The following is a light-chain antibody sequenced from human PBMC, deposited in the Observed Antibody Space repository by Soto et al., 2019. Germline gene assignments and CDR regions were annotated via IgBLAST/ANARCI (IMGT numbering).Light chain of an antibody. J-gene: IGLJ2*01. CDR3: CSYAGSSTV. Sequence: QSVLTQPPSVSGSPGQSITISCTGTSSDVGSYNLVSWYQQHPGKAPKLMIYEGSKRPSGVSNRFSGSKSGNTASLTISGLQAEDEADYYCCSYAGSSTVFGGGTKLTVL. CDR1: SSDVGSYNL. V-gene: IGLV2-23*01. CDR2: EGS.